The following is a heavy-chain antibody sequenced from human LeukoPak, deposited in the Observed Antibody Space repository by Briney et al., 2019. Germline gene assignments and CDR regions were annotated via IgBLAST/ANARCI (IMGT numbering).Heavy chain of an antibody. D-gene: IGHD3-10*01. CDR1: GITFSSYG. J-gene: IGHJ1*01. CDR2: IWYDGSNK. CDR3: AKDRIVISFGDVSKH. Sequence: GGSLRLSCAASGITFSSYGMSWVRQAPGKGLEWVAVIWYDGSNKYYADSVKGRFTISRDNSKNTLYLQMNSLRVEDTAIYYCAKDRIVISFGDVSKHWGQGTLVTVSS. V-gene: IGHV3-33*03.